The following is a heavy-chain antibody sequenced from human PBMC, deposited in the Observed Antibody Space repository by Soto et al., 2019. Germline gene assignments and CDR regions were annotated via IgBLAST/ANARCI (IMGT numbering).Heavy chain of an antibody. CDR1: GGTFSSYT. D-gene: IGHD2-2*01. Sequence: SVKVSCKASGGTFSSYTISWVRQAPGQGLEWMGRIIPILGITNYAQKLQGRVTMTTDKSTSTAYMELRSVRSDDTAVYYCARDCALGGSIVVVPAAICAFDIWGQGTMVTVSS. J-gene: IGHJ3*02. CDR2: IIPILGIT. CDR3: ARDCALGGSIVVVPAAICAFDI. V-gene: IGHV1-69*04.